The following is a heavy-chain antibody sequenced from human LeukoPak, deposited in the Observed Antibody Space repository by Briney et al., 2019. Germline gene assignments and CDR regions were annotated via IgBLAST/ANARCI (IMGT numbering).Heavy chain of an antibody. CDR2: IYYSGST. J-gene: IGHJ6*02. CDR3: ARGGYSLYYYYYGMDV. V-gene: IGHV4-59*01. D-gene: IGHD5-12*01. CDR1: GGSISSYY. Sequence: SETLSLTCTVSGGSISSYYWSWIRQPPGKGLEWIGYIYYSGSTNYNPSLKSRVTISVVTSKNQFSLKLSSVTAADTAVYYCARGGYSLYYYYYGMDVWGQGTTVTVSS.